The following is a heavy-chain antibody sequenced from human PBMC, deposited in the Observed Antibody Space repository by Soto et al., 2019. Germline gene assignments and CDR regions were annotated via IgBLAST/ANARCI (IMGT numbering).Heavy chain of an antibody. CDR2: TYYRSKWYN. CDR1: GDSVSSNSAA. D-gene: IGHD1-7*01. CDR3: ARDPAGTGTTRYYYGMDV. V-gene: IGHV6-1*01. J-gene: IGHJ6*02. Sequence: SQTLSLTCAISGDSVSSNSAAWNWIRQSPSRGLEWLGRTYYRSKWYNDYAVSVKSRITINPDTPKNQFSLQLNSVTPEDTAVYYCARDPAGTGTTRYYYGMDVWGQGTTVTVSS.